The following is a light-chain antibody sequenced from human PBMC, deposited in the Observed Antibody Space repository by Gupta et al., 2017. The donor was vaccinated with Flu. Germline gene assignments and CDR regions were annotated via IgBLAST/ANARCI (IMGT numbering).Light chain of an antibody. Sequence: SPSALSAAVGDRVTLTCRASQSISNNLNWYYQRPGKAPELLIYSASILESGVPSRFTGSGSDTDFTLTITSLRPEDSATYYCQQSYSGLTFGGGTKVEIK. CDR1: QSISNN. J-gene: IGKJ4*01. V-gene: IGKV1-39*01. CDR2: SAS. CDR3: QQSYSGLT.